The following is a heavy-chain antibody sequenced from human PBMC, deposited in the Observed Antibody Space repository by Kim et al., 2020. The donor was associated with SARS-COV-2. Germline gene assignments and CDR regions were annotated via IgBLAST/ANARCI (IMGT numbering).Heavy chain of an antibody. CDR3: ARSTTLTTYDY. CDR2: IYNSGTT. D-gene: IGHD4-17*01. Sequence: SETLSLTCTVSGGSISSLYWSWIRQPAGKGLEWIGRIYNSGTTNYNPSLKSRATMSVDTSKNQFSLRLSSVTAADTAVYYCARSTTLTTYDYWGQGTLVTVSS. J-gene: IGHJ4*02. V-gene: IGHV4-4*07. CDR1: GGSISSLY.